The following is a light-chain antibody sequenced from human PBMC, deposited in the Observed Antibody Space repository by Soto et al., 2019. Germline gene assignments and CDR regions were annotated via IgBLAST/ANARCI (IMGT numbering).Light chain of an antibody. CDR1: SSNIGSNT. CDR3: AAWDDSLGWV. J-gene: IGLJ3*02. Sequence: QSVLTQPPSASGTPGQRVTISCSGSSSNIGSNTVNWYQQLPGTAPKHLIFSNNQRPSGVPDRFSGSKSGTSASLAISGLQPEDEADYYCAAWDDSLGWVFGGGTKLTVL. V-gene: IGLV1-44*01. CDR2: SNN.